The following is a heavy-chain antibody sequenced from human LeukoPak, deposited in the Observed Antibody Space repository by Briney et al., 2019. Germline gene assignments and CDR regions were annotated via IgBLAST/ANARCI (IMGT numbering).Heavy chain of an antibody. D-gene: IGHD4-17*01. Sequence: GGSLRLSCAASGFTFSSYAMSWVRQAPGKGLEWVSAIRGSGGSTYYADSVKGRFTISRDNSKNTLYLQMNSLRAEDTAVYYCAKVGVTTWLRIEYYFDYWGQGTLVTVSS. CDR3: AKVGVTTWLRIEYYFDY. J-gene: IGHJ4*02. V-gene: IGHV3-23*01. CDR1: GFTFSSYA. CDR2: IRGSGGST.